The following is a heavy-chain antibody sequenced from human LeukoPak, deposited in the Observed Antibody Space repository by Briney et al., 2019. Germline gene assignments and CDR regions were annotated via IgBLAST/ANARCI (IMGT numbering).Heavy chain of an antibody. J-gene: IGHJ6*02. V-gene: IGHV4-34*01. Sequence: SETLSLTCAVYGGSFSGYYWSWIRQPPGKGLEWIGEINHSGSTNYNPSLKSRVTISVDTSKNQFPLKLSSVTAADTAVYYCARSDSNWSVSGYYGMDVWGQGTTVTVSS. CDR3: ARSDSNWSVSGYYGMDV. CDR2: INHSGST. CDR1: GGSFSGYY. D-gene: IGHD3-3*01.